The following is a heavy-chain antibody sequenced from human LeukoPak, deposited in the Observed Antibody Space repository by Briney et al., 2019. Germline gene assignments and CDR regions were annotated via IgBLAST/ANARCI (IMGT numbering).Heavy chain of an antibody. V-gene: IGHV3-53*01. D-gene: IGHD6-13*01. CDR1: GFTVSSNY. CDR2: IYSGGST. CDR3: ARGLSSSWSWDY. J-gene: IGHJ4*02. Sequence: PGGSLRLSRAASGFTVSSNYMSWVRQAPGKGLEWVSVIYSGGSTYYADSVKGRFTISRDNSKNTLYLQMNSLRAEDTAVYYCARGLSSSWSWDYWGQGTLVTVSS.